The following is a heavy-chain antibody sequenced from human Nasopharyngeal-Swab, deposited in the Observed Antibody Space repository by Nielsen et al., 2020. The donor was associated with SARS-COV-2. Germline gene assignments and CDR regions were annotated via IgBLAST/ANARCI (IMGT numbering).Heavy chain of an antibody. CDR1: GYTFTSYD. CDR3: ARVGYSYGYTDY. V-gene: IGHV1-8*01. D-gene: IGHD5-18*01. Sequence: ASVKVSCKASGYTFTSYDINWVRQATGQGLEWMGWMNPNSGNTGYAQKFQGRVTMTRNTSISTAYMELGSLRSEDTAVYYCARVGYSYGYTDYWGQGTLVTVSS. CDR2: MNPNSGNT. J-gene: IGHJ4*02.